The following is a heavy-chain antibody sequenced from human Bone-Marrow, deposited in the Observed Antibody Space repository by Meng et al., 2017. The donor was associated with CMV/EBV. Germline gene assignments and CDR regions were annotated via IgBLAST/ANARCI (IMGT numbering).Heavy chain of an antibody. CDR2: IYSGGDT. CDR1: GFTFSDYS. J-gene: IGHJ4*02. D-gene: IGHD3-10*01. Sequence: EVQLVESGGGLVKPGGSLRLSCAASGFTFSDYSMNWVRQAPGKGLECVSAIYSGGDTYYADSVKGRFTISRDSSKNTLYLQMSSLRAEDTAVYYCGTDVIRGQGTLVTVSS. CDR3: GTDVI. V-gene: IGHV3-66*01.